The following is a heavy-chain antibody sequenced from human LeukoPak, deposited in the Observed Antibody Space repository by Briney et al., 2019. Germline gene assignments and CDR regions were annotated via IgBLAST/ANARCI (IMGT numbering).Heavy chain of an antibody. CDR2: IIPIFGTA. V-gene: IGHV1-69*13. J-gene: IGHJ3*02. CDR3: ARDPLRPYYYDSSDRLTDAFDI. CDR1: GGTFSSCA. D-gene: IGHD3-22*01. Sequence: ASVKVSCTASGGTFSSCAISWVRQAPGQGLEWMGGIIPIFGTANYAQKFQGRVTITADESTSTAYMELSSLRSEDTAVYYCARDPLRPYYYDSSDRLTDAFDIWGQGTMVTVSS.